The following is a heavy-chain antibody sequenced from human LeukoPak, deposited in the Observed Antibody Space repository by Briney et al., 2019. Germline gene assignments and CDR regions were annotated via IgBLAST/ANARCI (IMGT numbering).Heavy chain of an antibody. J-gene: IGHJ3*02. D-gene: IGHD3-10*01. CDR3: AKDIVLGEAYYGSGSGGAFDI. CDR2: ISGSGGST. Sequence: PGGSLRLSCAASGFTFSSYAMSWVRQAPGKGLEWVSAISGSGGSTYYADSVKGRFTISRDNSKNTLYLQMNSLRAEDTAVYYCAKDIVLGEAYYGSGSGGAFDIWGQGTMVTVSS. V-gene: IGHV3-23*01. CDR1: GFTFSSYA.